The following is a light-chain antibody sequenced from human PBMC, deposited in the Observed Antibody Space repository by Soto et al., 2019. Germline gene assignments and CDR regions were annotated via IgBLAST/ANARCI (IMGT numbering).Light chain of an antibody. CDR2: SAS. CDR1: ETIITF. J-gene: IGKJ1*01. CDR3: QKSDSTPWT. Sequence: DIQMTQSPSSLSASVGDRVTMTCRASETIITFLNWYQQKPGKAPKLLVYSASNLQSGVPSRFSGSGSGTNFTLTISDLQPEDFTTYYCQKSDSTPWTFGQGTKVHIK. V-gene: IGKV1-39*01.